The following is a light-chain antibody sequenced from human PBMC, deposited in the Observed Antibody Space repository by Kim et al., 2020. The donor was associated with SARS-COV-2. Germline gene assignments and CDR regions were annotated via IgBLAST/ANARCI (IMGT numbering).Light chain of an antibody. CDR1: SSDIGEYDF. CDR2: EVT. CDR3: CAYAGLSTLV. Sequence: GQSVTITCTGTSSDIGEYDFVSWYQRRPGQVPKLVIYEVTKRPSGVPDRFSGSKSGNTASLTVSGLQSEDEAQYYCCAYAGLSTLVFGTGTQLTVL. V-gene: IGLV2-8*01. J-gene: IGLJ1*01.